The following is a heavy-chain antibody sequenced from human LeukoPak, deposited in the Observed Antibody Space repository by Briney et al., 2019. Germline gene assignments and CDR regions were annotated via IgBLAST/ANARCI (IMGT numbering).Heavy chain of an antibody. Sequence: SETLSLTCTVSGGSISSYYWSWIRQPAGKGLEWIGRIYTSGSTNYNPSLKSRVTMSVDTSKNQFSLKLSSVTAADTAVYYRARDFSGITMVRGVILPFDYWGQGTLVTVSS. J-gene: IGHJ4*02. D-gene: IGHD3-10*01. CDR2: IYTSGST. CDR3: ARDFSGITMVRGVILPFDY. CDR1: GGSISSYY. V-gene: IGHV4-4*07.